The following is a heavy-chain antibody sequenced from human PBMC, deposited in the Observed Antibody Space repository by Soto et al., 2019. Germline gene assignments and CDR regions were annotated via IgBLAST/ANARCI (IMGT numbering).Heavy chain of an antibody. CDR1: GFSFIDAW. Sequence: EVQLVESGGGLVKPGGSLRLTCAASGFSFIDAWMNWVRQVPGKGLEWVGHIKSRPAGGTTGYAAPVQGRFSISRDDSRNTVYLQMNSLRTEDTALYYCVRDSPGYSRGADDWGQGTLVTVSS. CDR3: VRDSPGYSRGADD. J-gene: IGHJ4*02. D-gene: IGHD5-12*01. V-gene: IGHV3-15*07. CDR2: IKSRPAGGTT.